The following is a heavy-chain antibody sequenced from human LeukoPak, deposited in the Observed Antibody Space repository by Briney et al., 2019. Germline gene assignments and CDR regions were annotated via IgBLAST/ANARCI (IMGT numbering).Heavy chain of an antibody. V-gene: IGHV1-18*01. D-gene: IGHD6-19*01. CDR2: ISAYNGNT. Sequence: GVSVKVSCKASGYTFTSYGISWVRQAPGQGLEWMGWISAYNGNTNYAQKLQGRVTMTTDTSTSTAYMELRSLRSDDTAVYYCASMGGSSGWYYFDYWGQGTLVTVSS. CDR1: GYTFTSYG. J-gene: IGHJ4*02. CDR3: ASMGGSSGWYYFDY.